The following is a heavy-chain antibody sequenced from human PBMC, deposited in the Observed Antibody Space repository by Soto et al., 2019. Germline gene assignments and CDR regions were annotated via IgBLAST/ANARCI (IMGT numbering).Heavy chain of an antibody. Sequence: ETLSLTCTVSGASITGSFFWSWIRQPAGKGLEWIGRFSLSGTTNYNPSLRSRVTMSADVSKNQFSLRLTSVTAADTALYYCARGMTPPGAPAWYYFDSWGQGTLVTVSS. CDR1: GASITGSFF. D-gene: IGHD2-8*02. CDR2: FSLSGTT. J-gene: IGHJ4*02. V-gene: IGHV4-4*07. CDR3: ARGMTPPGAPAWYYFDS.